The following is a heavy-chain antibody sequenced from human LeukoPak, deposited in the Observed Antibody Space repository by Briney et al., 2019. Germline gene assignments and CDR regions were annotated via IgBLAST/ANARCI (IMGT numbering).Heavy chain of an antibody. D-gene: IGHD3-3*01. CDR3: ARDFSSGYYTED. V-gene: IGHV3-48*04. CDR2: ISGSSSGSTSIT. Sequence: GGSLRLSCEFSGIIFSTYAMNWVRQAPGKGLEWISYISGSSSGSTSITQYADSVKGRFTISRDNAKNSLHLQMDSLSAEDTAVYYCARDFSSGYYTEDWGQGALVIVSS. CDR1: GIIFSTYA. J-gene: IGHJ4*02.